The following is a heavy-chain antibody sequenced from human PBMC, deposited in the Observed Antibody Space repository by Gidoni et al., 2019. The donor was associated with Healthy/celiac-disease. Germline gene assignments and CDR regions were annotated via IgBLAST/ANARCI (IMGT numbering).Heavy chain of an antibody. Sequence: QVQLVQYGAEVKKPGSSVKVSCKASGGTFSSYPISWVRQAPGQGLEWMGGIIPIFGTANYAQKFQGRVTITADKSTSTAYMELSSLRSEDTAVYYCARNYYGSGSYYNAYYYYYGMDVWGQGTTVTVSS. V-gene: IGHV1-69*06. CDR2: IIPIFGTA. CDR1: GGTFSSYP. CDR3: ARNYYGSGSYYNAYYYYYGMDV. D-gene: IGHD3-10*01. J-gene: IGHJ6*02.